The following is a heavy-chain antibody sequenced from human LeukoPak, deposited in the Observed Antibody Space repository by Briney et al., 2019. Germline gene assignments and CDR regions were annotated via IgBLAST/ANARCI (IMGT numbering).Heavy chain of an antibody. CDR3: AKGWDIVVVPWAFDI. D-gene: IGHD2-21*01. J-gene: IGHJ3*02. CDR2: ISGSGGST. CDR1: GFTFSSYS. Sequence: GGSLRLSCAASGFTFSSYSMNWVRQAPGKGLEWVSAISGSGGSTYYADSVKGRFTISRDNSKNTLYLQMNSLRAEDTAVYYCAKGWDIVVVPWAFDIWGQGTMVTVSS. V-gene: IGHV3-23*01.